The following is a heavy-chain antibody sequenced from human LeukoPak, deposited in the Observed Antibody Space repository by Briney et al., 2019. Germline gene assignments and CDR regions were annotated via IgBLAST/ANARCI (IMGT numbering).Heavy chain of an antibody. J-gene: IGHJ6*02. CDR1: GYTFTRYG. CDR3: ARDVLLWFGDLPNKNYYYYYGMDV. Sequence: GASVTVSCKASGYTFTRYGISWVRQAPGQGLEWMGWISAYNGKTNYAQKLQGRVTMTTDTSTSTAYMELRSLRSDDTAVYYCARDVLLWFGDLPNKNYYYYYGMDVWGQGTTVTVSS. D-gene: IGHD3-10*01. V-gene: IGHV1-18*01. CDR2: ISAYNGKT.